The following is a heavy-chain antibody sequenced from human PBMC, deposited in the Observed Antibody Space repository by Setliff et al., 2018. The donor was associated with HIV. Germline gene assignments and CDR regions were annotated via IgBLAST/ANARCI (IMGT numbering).Heavy chain of an antibody. CDR3: TTIKSYGAFDF. D-gene: IGHD5-18*01. V-gene: IGHV3-15*01. J-gene: IGHJ4*02. CDR2: IKTKTDVGTT. CDR1: GFTFTFSNAW. Sequence: GGSLRLSCTVSGFTFTFSNAWMNWVRQAPGKGLEWVGRIKTKTDVGTTDYAAPVKGRFPLSRDDSKNMLYLQMNSLKTEDTALYFCTTIKSYGAFDFWGQGALVTVSA.